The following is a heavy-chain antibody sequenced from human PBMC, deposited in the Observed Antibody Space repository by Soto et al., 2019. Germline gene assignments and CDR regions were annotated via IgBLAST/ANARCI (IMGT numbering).Heavy chain of an antibody. CDR2: IYYSGST. J-gene: IGHJ4*02. D-gene: IGHD3-9*01. V-gene: IGHV4-59*01. CDR1: GGSISSYY. CDR3: ARAVTYDILTGYYPSAYYFDY. Sequence: SETLSLTCTVSGGSISSYYGSWIRQPPGKGLEWIGYIYYSGSTNYNPSLKSRVTISVDTSKNQFSLKLSSVTAADTAVYYCARAVTYDILTGYYPSAYYFDYWGQGTLVTVSS.